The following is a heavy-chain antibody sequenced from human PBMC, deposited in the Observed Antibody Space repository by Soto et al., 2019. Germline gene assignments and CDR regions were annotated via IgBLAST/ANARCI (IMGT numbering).Heavy chain of an antibody. CDR1: GYASTSYG. CDR2: ISAYNGNT. D-gene: IGHD3-10*01. CDR3: ARDYYCSGSYYQIYYYYGMDV. Sequence: ASVKVSCKASGYASTSYGISWVQQAPGQGLEWMGWISAYNGNTNYAQKLQGRVTMTTDTSTSTAYMELRSLRSDDTAVYYCARDYYCSGSYYQIYYYYGMDVWG. V-gene: IGHV1-18*01. J-gene: IGHJ6*02.